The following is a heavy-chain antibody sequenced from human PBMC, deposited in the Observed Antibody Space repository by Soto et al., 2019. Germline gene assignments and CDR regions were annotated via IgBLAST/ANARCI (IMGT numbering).Heavy chain of an antibody. V-gene: IGHV4-30-4*01. CDR1: SGSISSADYY. CDR2: IYYTGSA. CDR3: ARHPSDFWFDP. D-gene: IGHD2-21*02. J-gene: IGHJ5*02. Sequence: SETLSLTCTVSSGSISSADYYWSWIRQPPGKGLEWIGYIYYTGSAYYNPSLKSRVTISVDTSKNQFSLKLSSVTAADTAVYYCARHPSDFWFDPWGQGTLVTVSS.